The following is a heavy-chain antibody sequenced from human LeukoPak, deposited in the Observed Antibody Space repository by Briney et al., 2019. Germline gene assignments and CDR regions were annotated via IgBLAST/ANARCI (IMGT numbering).Heavy chain of an antibody. CDR2: INTNTGNP. CDR3: ARGWEGYCSSTSCSKSN. J-gene: IGHJ4*02. Sequence: GASVKVSCKASGYTFTSYAMNWVRQAPGQGLEWMGWINTNTGNPTYAQGFTGRFVFSLDTSVSTAYLQISSLKAEDTAVYYCARGWEGYCSSTSCSKSNWGQGTLVTVSS. V-gene: IGHV7-4-1*02. D-gene: IGHD2-2*01. CDR1: GYTFTSYA.